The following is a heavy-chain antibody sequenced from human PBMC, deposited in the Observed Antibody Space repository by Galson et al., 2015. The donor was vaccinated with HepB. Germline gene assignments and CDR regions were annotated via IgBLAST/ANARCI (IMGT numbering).Heavy chain of an antibody. CDR2: ISGFNGHT. J-gene: IGHJ4*02. CDR1: GYTFTKYG. CDR3: ARDRVGVVVPPSMGGGYDY. D-gene: IGHD2-2*01. Sequence: SVKVSCKASGYTFTKYGINWVRQAPGQGLEWMGWISGFNGHTNYAQKFQGRVILTPDTSTSTAYMELKSLRSDDTAVYYCARDRVGVVVPPSMGGGYDYWGQGTLVTVSS. V-gene: IGHV1-18*01.